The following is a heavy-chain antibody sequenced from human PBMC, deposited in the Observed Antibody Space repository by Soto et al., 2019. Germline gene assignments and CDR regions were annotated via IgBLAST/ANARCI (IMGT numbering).Heavy chain of an antibody. J-gene: IGHJ3*02. V-gene: IGHV1-18*01. CDR1: GYTFTSYG. CDR2: ISAYNGNT. Sequence: GASVKVSCKASGYTFTSYGISWVRQAPGQGLEWMGWISAYNGNTNYAQKLQGRVTMTTDTSTSTAYMELRSLRSDDTAVYYCARDREPYSSSDAFDIWGQGTMVTVSS. D-gene: IGHD6-6*01. CDR3: ARDREPYSSSDAFDI.